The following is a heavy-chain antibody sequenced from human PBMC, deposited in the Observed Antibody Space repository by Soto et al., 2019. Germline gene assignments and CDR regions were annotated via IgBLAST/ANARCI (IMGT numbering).Heavy chain of an antibody. CDR2: IRRIAYGGTT. CDR1: GFNFAAYT. CDR3: SRSLAIDFDS. V-gene: IGHV3-49*04. J-gene: IGHJ4*02. Sequence: GGSLRPSCSASGFNFAAYTMSWVRLTPGKGLEWVGFIRRIAYGGTTDYAASVKGRFTISRDDSRKIVYLQMSRLKIEDTAVYYCSRSLAIDFDSWGQGTLVTVSS.